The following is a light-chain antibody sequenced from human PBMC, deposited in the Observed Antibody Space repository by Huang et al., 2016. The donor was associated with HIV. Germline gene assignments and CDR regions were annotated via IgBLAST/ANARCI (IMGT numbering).Light chain of an antibody. CDR3: QQHYITPPFT. Sequence: DIQMIQSPSSLSASVGDRVTITCRASQSIDTYLNWYQHKPGKAPTLLIYAASSLQSGVPSRFSGSGSGTDFTLTISNLQPEDFATYYCQQHYITPPFTFGQGTKLEIK. CDR1: QSIDTY. CDR2: AAS. V-gene: IGKV1-39*01. J-gene: IGKJ2*01.